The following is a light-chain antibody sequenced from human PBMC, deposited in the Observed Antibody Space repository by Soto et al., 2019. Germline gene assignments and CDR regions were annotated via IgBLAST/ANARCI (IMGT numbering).Light chain of an antibody. CDR1: NSDFGNYNF. V-gene: IGLV2-8*01. CDR3: SSYAGSNNLL. J-gene: IGLJ2*01. Sequence: QSVLTQPPSASGSPGQSVAISCTGTNSDFGNYNFVSWYQQHPGKAPKLMIYEVNKRPSGVPDRFSGSKSGNTASLTVSGLQPEDEADYYCSSYAGSNNLLFGGGTKVTVL. CDR2: EVN.